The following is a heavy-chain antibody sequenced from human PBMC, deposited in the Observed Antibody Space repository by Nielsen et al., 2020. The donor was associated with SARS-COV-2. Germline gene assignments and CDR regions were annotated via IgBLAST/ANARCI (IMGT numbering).Heavy chain of an antibody. V-gene: IGHV1-46*01. CDR2: INPSGGST. D-gene: IGHD1-1*01. J-gene: IGHJ6*02. Sequence: ASVKVSCKASGYTFTSYFMHWVRQAPGQGLEWMGIINPSGGSTSYAQKFQGRVTMTRDTSTSTVYMELSSLRSEDTALYYCARGTGTTRNYYYFHGMDVWGQGTTVTVSS. CDR3: ARGTGTTRNYYYFHGMDV. CDR1: GYTFTSYF.